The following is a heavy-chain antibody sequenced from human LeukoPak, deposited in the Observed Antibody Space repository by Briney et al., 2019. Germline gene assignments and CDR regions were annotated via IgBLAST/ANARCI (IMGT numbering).Heavy chain of an antibody. CDR3: AGSSRYLAYNWFDP. CDR2: IYYSGST. D-gene: IGHD6-13*01. Sequence: PSETLSLTCTVSGGSISSSSYYWGWIRQPPGKGLEWIGSIYYSGSTYYNPSPKSRVTISVDTSKNQFSLKLSSVTAADTAVYYCAGSSRYLAYNWFDPWGQGTLVTVSS. CDR1: GGSISSSSYY. J-gene: IGHJ5*02. V-gene: IGHV4-39*07.